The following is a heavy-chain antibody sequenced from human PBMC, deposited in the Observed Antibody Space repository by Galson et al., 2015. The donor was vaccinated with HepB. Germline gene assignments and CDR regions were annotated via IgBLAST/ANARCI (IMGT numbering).Heavy chain of an antibody. Sequence: SLRLSCAASGFAFSSYEMCWVRHVPGKGLEWLSYISPSGDIMYYADSVKGRFTISRDNAKNSLYLQMSSLRAEDSAVYYCARLGSLAATGPQSLGYWGQGTLVTVSS. CDR1: GFAFSSYE. CDR3: ARLGSLAATGPQSLGY. CDR2: ISPSGDIM. V-gene: IGHV3-48*03. J-gene: IGHJ4*02. D-gene: IGHD6-13*01.